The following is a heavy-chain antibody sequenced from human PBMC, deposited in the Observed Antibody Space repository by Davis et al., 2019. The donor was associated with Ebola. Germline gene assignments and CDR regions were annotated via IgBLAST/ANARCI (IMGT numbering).Heavy chain of an antibody. J-gene: IGHJ4*02. V-gene: IGHV4-4*02. CDR3: AIGAAPVDF. Sequence: MPSETLSLTCAVSGGSISSSNWWSWVRQPPGKGLEWIGEIYHSGSTYYNPSLKSRVTISVDTSKNQFSLKLSSVTAADTAVFYCAIGAAPVDFWGQGALVTVSS. D-gene: IGHD4-17*01. CDR2: IYHSGST. CDR1: GGSISSSNW.